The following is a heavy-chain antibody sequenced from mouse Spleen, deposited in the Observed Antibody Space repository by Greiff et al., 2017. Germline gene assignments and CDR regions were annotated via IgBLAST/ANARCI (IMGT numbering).Heavy chain of an antibody. Sequence: QVQLQQSGPGLVQPSQSLSITCTVSGFSLTSYGVHWVRQSPGKGLEWLGVIWSGGSTDYNAAFISRLSISKDNSKSQVFFKMNSLQANDTAIYYCARNGVSYGNSWYFDVWGAGTTVTVSS. CDR1: GFSLTSYG. J-gene: IGHJ1*01. CDR2: IWSGGST. V-gene: IGHV2-2*02. CDR3: ARNGVSYGNSWYFDV. D-gene: IGHD1-1*01.